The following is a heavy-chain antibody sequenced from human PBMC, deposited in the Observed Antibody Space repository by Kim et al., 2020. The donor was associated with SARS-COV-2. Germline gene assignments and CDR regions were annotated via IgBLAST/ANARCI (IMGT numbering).Heavy chain of an antibody. CDR1: GGSISSYY. D-gene: IGHD6-13*01. CDR2: IYYSGST. Sequence: SETLSLTCTVSGGSISSYYWSWIRQPPGKGLEWIGYIYYSGSTNYNPSLKSRVTISVDTSKNQFSLKLSSVTAADTAVYYCARSPIEQQLVLFDYWGQGTLVTVSS. V-gene: IGHV4-59*13. J-gene: IGHJ4*02. CDR3: ARSPIEQQLVLFDY.